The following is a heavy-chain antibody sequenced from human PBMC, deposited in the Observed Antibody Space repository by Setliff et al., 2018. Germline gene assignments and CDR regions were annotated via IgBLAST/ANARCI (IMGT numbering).Heavy chain of an antibody. CDR3: ARLLVVTDAFDI. V-gene: IGHV4-59*01. D-gene: IGHD3-22*01. CDR1: GGSISGYY. CDR2: IYYSETT. J-gene: IGHJ3*02. Sequence: SETLSLTCTVSGGSISGYYWSWIRQSPGKGLEWIGYIYYSETTNYSPSLKSRVTMSVDTSKNQFSLKVISVTPADTAVYYCARLLVVTDAFDIWGQGTMVTVSS.